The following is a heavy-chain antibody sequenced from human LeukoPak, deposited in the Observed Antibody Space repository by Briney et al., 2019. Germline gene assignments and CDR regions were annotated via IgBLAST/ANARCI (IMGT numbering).Heavy chain of an antibody. V-gene: IGHV1-18*01. CDR1: GYTFSSNG. D-gene: IGHD1-26*01. CDR2: ISGYNGNT. J-gene: IGHJ5*02. Sequence: ASVKVSCKASGYTFSSNGISWVRQAPGQGLEWMGWISGYNGNTKYVQKFQDRVTMTRDMSTSTVYMELSSLRSEDTAVYYCARERPIVGATRGWFDPWGQGTLVTVSS. CDR3: ARERPIVGATRGWFDP.